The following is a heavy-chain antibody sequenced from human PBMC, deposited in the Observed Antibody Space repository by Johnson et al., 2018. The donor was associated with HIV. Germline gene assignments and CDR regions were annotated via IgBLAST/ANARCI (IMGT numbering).Heavy chain of an antibody. Sequence: VQLVESGGGVVQPGRSLRLSCAASGFTFSSYAMHWVRQAPGKGLEWVAVISYDGSNKYYADSVKGRFTISRDNSKNTLYLQMNSLRPEDTAVYYCAKGPLYYYDSRLGSGACDIWGQGTMVTVSS. CDR1: GFTFSSYA. J-gene: IGHJ3*02. V-gene: IGHV3-30*04. CDR2: ISYDGSNK. D-gene: IGHD3-22*01. CDR3: AKGPLYYYDSRLGSGACDI.